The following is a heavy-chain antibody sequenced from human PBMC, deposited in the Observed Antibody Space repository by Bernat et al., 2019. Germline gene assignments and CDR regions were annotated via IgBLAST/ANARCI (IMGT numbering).Heavy chain of an antibody. V-gene: IGHV3-20*04. CDR3: ARGAEYYGSGSHYYFDY. CDR1: GFTFDDYG. Sequence: EVQLVESGGGVVRPGGSLRRTCAASGFTFDDYGMSWVRPAPGKGLEWVSGINWNGGSTGYADSVKGRFTISRDNAKNSLYLQMNSLRAEDTALYYCARGAEYYGSGSHYYFDYWGQGTLVTVSS. CDR2: INWNGGST. J-gene: IGHJ4*02. D-gene: IGHD3-10*01.